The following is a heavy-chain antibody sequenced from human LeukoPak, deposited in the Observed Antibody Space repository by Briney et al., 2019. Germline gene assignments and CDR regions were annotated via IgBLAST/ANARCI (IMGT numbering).Heavy chain of an antibody. CDR3: ARETSQKGAHYMDV. CDR1: GGSFSGYY. Sequence: SETLSLTCAVYGGSFSGYYWSWIRQPPGKGLECIGEINHSGSTNYNPSLKSRVTISVDTSKNQFSLKLSPMTAADTAVYYCARETSQKGAHYMDVWGKGTTVTISS. CDR2: INHSGST. D-gene: IGHD3-16*01. V-gene: IGHV4-34*01. J-gene: IGHJ6*03.